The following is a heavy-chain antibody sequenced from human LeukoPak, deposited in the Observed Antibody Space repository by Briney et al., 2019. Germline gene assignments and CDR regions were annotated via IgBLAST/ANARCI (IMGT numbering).Heavy chain of an antibody. CDR1: VFTVSSIY. Sequence: GGSLRLSCAGSVFTVSSIYMSWVRQAPGKGLEWFSVIYSGGGTYYADSVKGRFTISRDNSKNTLYLQMNSLRAEDTAMYYCARDRSNSFDYWGQGTLVTVSS. CDR2: IYSGGGT. J-gene: IGHJ4*02. V-gene: IGHV3-53*01. D-gene: IGHD6-13*01. CDR3: ARDRSNSFDY.